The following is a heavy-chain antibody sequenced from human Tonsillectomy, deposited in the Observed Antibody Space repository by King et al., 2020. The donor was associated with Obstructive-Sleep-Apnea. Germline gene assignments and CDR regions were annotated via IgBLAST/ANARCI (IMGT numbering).Heavy chain of an antibody. D-gene: IGHD2-2*01. CDR3: AGGAMTLGAFDI. Sequence: VQLQESGPGLVKPSQTLSLTCTVSGGSISSVGYYWSWIRQHPGKGLEWIGYIYYSGSTYYNPSLKSRVTISVDTSKNQFSLKLSSVTAADTAVYYCAGGAMTLGAFDIWGQGTMVTVSS. CDR2: IYYSGST. CDR1: GGSISSVGYY. J-gene: IGHJ3*02. V-gene: IGHV4-31*03.